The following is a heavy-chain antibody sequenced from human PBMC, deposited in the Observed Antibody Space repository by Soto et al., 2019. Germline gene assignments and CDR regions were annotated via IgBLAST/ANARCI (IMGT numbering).Heavy chain of an antibody. Sequence: GGSLRLSCAASGFTFSSYAMHWVRQAPGKGLEWVAVISYDGSNKYYADSVKGRFTISRDNSKNTLYLQMNSLRAEDTAVYYCARDGEQQLVRWYYYYGMDVWGQGTTVTVSS. J-gene: IGHJ6*02. V-gene: IGHV3-30-3*01. CDR2: ISYDGSNK. D-gene: IGHD6-13*01. CDR1: GFTFSSYA. CDR3: ARDGEQQLVRWYYYYGMDV.